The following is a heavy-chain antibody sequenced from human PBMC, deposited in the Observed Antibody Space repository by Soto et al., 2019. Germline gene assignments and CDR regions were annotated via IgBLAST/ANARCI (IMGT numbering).Heavy chain of an antibody. CDR3: AKGGLTWGDY. J-gene: IGHJ4*02. D-gene: IGHD3-16*01. V-gene: IGHV4-4*02. CDR1: GGPFGSFNC. Sequence: QVQLQESGPGLLNPSGTLSLTATVLGGPFGSFNCWGWVRQPPGKGLEWIGEISHSGSTSYNPSLKTRVAISLDRSKNQFSLNLNSVTAADTAVYYCAKGGLTWGDYWGQGTLVTVSS. CDR2: ISHSGST.